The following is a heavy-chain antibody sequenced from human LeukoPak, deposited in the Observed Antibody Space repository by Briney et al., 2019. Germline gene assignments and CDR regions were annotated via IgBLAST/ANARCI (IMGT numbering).Heavy chain of an antibody. V-gene: IGHV3-15*01. D-gene: IGHD3-10*01. CDR1: GFTFSSYA. J-gene: IGHJ4*02. CDR2: IKSKTDGGTT. Sequence: GGSLRLSCAASGFTFSSYAMSWVRQAPGKGLEWVGRIKSKTDGGTTDYAAPVKGRFTISRDDSKNTLYLQMNSLKTEDTAVYYCTTDAPRGGINWGQGTLVTVSS. CDR3: TTDAPRGGIN.